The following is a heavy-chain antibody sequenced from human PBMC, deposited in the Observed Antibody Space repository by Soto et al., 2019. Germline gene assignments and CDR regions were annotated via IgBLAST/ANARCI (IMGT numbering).Heavy chain of an antibody. J-gene: IGHJ3*02. CDR2: IFYSEST. Sequence: SETLSLTCSVSGGSITNNSYYWAWIRQPPGKGMEWIGSIFYSESTYYKSSLRSRVTISVDTSKNQFSLKLSSVTAADTAVYFCVRHEIRFLEWLLHPDALDIWGQGTVVTVSS. D-gene: IGHD3-3*01. CDR1: GGSITNNSYY. CDR3: VRHEIRFLEWLLHPDALDI. V-gene: IGHV4-39*01.